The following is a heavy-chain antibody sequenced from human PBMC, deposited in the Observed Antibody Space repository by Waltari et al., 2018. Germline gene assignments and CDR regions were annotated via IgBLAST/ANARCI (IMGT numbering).Heavy chain of an antibody. Sequence: EVQLLQSGTELKKPGSTVKISCQVSGYRFTDYYIHWVQQAPGKGPQWMGLVDHEDGETIYEEKFQGRGTITADTSTDTAYMELSSLRSEDTAVYYCATALGDRSSASRAFDIWGLGTMITVSS. J-gene: IGHJ3*02. CDR2: VDHEDGET. CDR3: ATALGDRSSASRAFDI. V-gene: IGHV1-69-2*01. D-gene: IGHD3-10*01. CDR1: GYRFTDYY.